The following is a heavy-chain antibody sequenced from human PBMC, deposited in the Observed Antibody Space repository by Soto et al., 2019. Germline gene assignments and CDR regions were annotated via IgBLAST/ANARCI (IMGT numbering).Heavy chain of an antibody. J-gene: IGHJ4*02. CDR1: GGSLSSGGYY. D-gene: IGHD3-22*01. CDR3: AIGRADIWFLLPELFDL. CDR2: IFYSGST. V-gene: IGHV4-31*03. Sequence: NPSETLSLTCTLSGGSLSSGGYYWSWLRQHPGKGLEWIGYIFYSGSTYYNPSLKSRVTMSVDTSQNQFSLKLSSVTAADTAVYYCAIGRADIWFLLPELFDLWGQGTLVTVSS.